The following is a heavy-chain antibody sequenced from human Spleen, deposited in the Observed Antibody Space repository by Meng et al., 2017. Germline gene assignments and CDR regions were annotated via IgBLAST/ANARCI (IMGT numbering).Heavy chain of an antibody. CDR1: GFTLSSYW. J-gene: IGHJ5*02. V-gene: IGHV3-74*01. CDR2: IKGDGTTT. CDR3: ARSDWFDP. Sequence: EVQLVESGGGLVQPGGSLRLSCVASGFTLSSYWMNWVRQAPGKGLVWVSRIKGDGTTTYYADSVKGRFTVSRDNAKNTLYLQMNSLRVDDTAVYYCARSDWFDPWGQGTLVTVSS.